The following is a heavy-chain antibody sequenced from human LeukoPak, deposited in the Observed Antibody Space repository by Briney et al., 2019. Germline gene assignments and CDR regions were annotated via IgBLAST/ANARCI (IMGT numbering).Heavy chain of an antibody. Sequence: PSETLSPTCSVSGGSINSGTYYWNWIRQPAGKGLEWIGRLSTSGNTNYNPSLKSRVTISRDTSKNQFSLTLTSVIAADTAVYYCASSDGNWFDPWGQGTLVTVSS. CDR3: ASSDGNWFDP. J-gene: IGHJ5*02. CDR2: LSTSGNT. D-gene: IGHD1-26*01. CDR1: GGSINSGTYY. V-gene: IGHV4-61*02.